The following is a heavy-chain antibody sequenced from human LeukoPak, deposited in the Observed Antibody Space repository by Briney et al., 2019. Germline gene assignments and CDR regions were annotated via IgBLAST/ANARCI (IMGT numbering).Heavy chain of an antibody. J-gene: IGHJ4*02. CDR1: GYTFTSSY. CDR3: ARGGSGLGY. V-gene: IGHV1-46*01. Sequence: GASVKVSCRSSGYTFTSSYIHWVRQAPGQGLEWMGIINPSGGSTTYAQKFQGRVTMTRDTSTSTVYMELSSLRSEDTAVYYCARGGSGLGYWGQGTLVTVSS. D-gene: IGHD6-25*01. CDR2: INPSGGST.